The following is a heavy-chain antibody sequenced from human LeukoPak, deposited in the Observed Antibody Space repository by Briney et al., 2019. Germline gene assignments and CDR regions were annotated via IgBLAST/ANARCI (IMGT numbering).Heavy chain of an antibody. V-gene: IGHV3-21*01. J-gene: IGHJ4*02. Sequence: GGSLRLSCAASGFTFSSYSMNWVRQAPGKGLEWVSSISSSSYIYYADSVKGRFTISRDNAKNSLYLQMNSLRAEDTAVYYCAGRSDYGERGYWGQGTLVTVSS. D-gene: IGHD4-17*01. CDR1: GFTFSSYS. CDR3: AGRSDYGERGY. CDR2: ISSSSYI.